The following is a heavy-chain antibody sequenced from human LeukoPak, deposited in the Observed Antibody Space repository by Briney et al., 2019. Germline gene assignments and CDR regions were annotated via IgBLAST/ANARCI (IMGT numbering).Heavy chain of an antibody. D-gene: IGHD2-2*01. CDR3: AKDLYCSSTSCYLSY. CDR2: MSPNSGDT. V-gene: IGHV1-8*01. Sequence: GASVTVSCKASGYTFTSYDINWVRQATGQGLEWMGWMSPNSGDTGYAQKFQGRVTMTRNTSISTAYLGLSSLRSEGTAVYYCAKDLYCSSTSCYLSYWGQGTLVTISS. J-gene: IGHJ4*02. CDR1: GYTFTSYD.